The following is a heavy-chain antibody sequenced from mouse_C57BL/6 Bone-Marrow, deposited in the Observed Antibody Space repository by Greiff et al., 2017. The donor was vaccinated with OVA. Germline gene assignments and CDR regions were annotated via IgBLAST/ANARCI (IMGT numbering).Heavy chain of an antibody. CDR2: IRLKSDNYAT. J-gene: IGHJ3*01. Sequence: EVQRVESGGGLVQPGGSMKLSCVASGFTFSNYWMNWVRQSPEKGLEWVAQIRLKSDNYATHYAESVKGRFTISRDDSKSSVYLQMNNLRAEDTGIYYCTGGFPWFAYWGQGTLVTVSA. V-gene: IGHV6-3*01. CDR1: GFTFSNYW. CDR3: TGGFPWFAY.